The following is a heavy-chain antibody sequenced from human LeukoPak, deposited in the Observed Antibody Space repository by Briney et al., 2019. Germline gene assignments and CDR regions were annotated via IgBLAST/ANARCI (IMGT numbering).Heavy chain of an antibody. V-gene: IGHV4-31*03. J-gene: IGHJ4*02. Sequence: ASETLSLTCTVSGGSISSGGYYWSWIRQHPGKGLEWIGYIYYSGSTYYNPSLKSRVTISVDTSKNQFSLKLSSVTAADTAVYYCARTKSGDGEFDYWGQGTLVTASS. CDR2: IYYSGST. CDR1: GGSISSGGYY. D-gene: IGHD4-17*01. CDR3: ARTKSGDGEFDY.